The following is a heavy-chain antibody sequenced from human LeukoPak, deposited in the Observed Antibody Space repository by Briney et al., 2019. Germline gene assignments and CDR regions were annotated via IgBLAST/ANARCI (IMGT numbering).Heavy chain of an antibody. V-gene: IGHV3-23*01. Sequence: GGSLRLSCTASGLIFRNYAMTWVRQAPRKGLEWVSTISGDGTEAYYAHSVKGRFIISRDNSKNTHYLQMSSLRAEDTGIYYCAKGGHYSFFDYWGQRTLVTVSS. CDR1: GLIFRNYA. D-gene: IGHD4-11*01. CDR3: AKGGHYSFFDY. J-gene: IGHJ4*02. CDR2: ISGDGTEA.